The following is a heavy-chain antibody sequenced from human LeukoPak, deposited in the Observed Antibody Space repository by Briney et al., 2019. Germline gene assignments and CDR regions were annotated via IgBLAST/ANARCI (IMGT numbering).Heavy chain of an antibody. Sequence: PGGSLILSCAASGFTFSDYYMSWIRQAPGKGLEWVSYISSSSSYTNYADSVKGRFTISRDNAKNSLYLQMNSLRAEDTAVYYCARERITFGHRGIDYWGQGTLVTVSS. CDR3: ARERITFGHRGIDY. V-gene: IGHV3-11*05. J-gene: IGHJ4*02. CDR1: GFTFSDYY. D-gene: IGHD3-16*01. CDR2: ISSSSSYT.